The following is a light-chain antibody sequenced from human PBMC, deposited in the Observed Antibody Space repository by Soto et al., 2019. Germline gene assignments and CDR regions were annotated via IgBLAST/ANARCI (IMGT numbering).Light chain of an antibody. J-gene: IGKJ2*01. CDR2: VAS. Sequence: DIQMTQSPSSLSASVGDTVTITCRASRNINNYLNWYQQKPGRAPQLLIYVASSLQSGVPSRFSGSGSGTDFTLTISSLQPEDFATYYCQQCFSTPRTFGQGTTLEIK. CDR1: RNINNY. V-gene: IGKV1-39*01. CDR3: QQCFSTPRT.